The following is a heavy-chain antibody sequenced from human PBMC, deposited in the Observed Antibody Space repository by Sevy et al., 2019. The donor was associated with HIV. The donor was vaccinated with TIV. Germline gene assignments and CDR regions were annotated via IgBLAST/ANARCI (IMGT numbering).Heavy chain of an antibody. Sequence: GGSLRLSCTASRFIFSHYGMHWVRQAPGKGLEWVSAISGSGGSTYYADSVKGRFTISRDNSKNTLYLQMNSLRAEDTAVYYCAKPRGVVIEDYFDYWGQGTLVTVSS. CDR2: ISGSGGST. V-gene: IGHV3-23*01. D-gene: IGHD3-3*01. CDR3: AKPRGVVIEDYFDY. J-gene: IGHJ4*02. CDR1: RFIFSHYG.